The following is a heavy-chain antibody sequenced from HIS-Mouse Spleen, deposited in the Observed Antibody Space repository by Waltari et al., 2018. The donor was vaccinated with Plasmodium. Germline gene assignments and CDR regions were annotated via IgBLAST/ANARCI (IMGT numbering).Heavy chain of an antibody. CDR1: GGSISSSSYY. CDR3: ARDRITGTSYFDY. V-gene: IGHV4-39*07. J-gene: IGHJ4*02. CDR2: IYYSGST. D-gene: IGHD1-7*01. Sequence: QLQLQESGPGLVKPSETLSLTRTVSGGSISSSSYYWGWTRQPPGKGLEWIGSIYYSGSTYYNPSLKSRVTISVDTSKNQFSLKLSSVTAADTAVYYCARDRITGTSYFDYWGQGTLVTVSS.